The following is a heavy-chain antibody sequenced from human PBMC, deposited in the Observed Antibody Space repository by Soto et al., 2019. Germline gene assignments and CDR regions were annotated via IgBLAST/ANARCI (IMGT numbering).Heavy chain of an antibody. V-gene: IGHV4-4*02. CDR2: IYHSGST. D-gene: IGHD1-7*01. CDR3: ASRLYNWHFWFDY. J-gene: IGHJ4*02. CDR1: GGSISSSNW. Sequence: LSLTCAVSGGSISSSNWWSWVRQPPGKGLEWIGEIYHSGSTNYNPSLKSRVTISVDKSKNQFSLKLSSVTAADTAVYYCASRLYNWHFWFDYWGQGTLVTLSS.